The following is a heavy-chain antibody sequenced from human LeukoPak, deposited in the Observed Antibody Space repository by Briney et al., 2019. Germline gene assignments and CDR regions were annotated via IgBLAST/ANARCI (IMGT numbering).Heavy chain of an antibody. CDR2: INPNSGGT. CDR1: GYTFTRYY. J-gene: IGHJ6*03. CDR3: ARGPLGSSSSGYYYYMDV. Sequence: ASVKVSCKASGYTFTRYYMHCVREAPGQGLEWMGWINPNSGGTNYAQKFQGRVTMTRDTSISTAYMEVSKLRPDDTAVYYCARGPLGSSSSGYYYYMDVWGKGTTVTVSS. D-gene: IGHD6-6*01. V-gene: IGHV1-2*02.